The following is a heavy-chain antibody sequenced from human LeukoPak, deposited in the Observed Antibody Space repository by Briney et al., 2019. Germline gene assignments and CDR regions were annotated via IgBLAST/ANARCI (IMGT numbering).Heavy chain of an antibody. J-gene: IGHJ4*02. CDR3: ARRHYGSGSYTDFDY. CDR2: INPNSCGT. V-gene: IGHV1-2*02. CDR1: GYTFTGYY. D-gene: IGHD3-10*01. Sequence: ASVKVSCKASGYTFTGYYMHGVRQAPGQGLEGMGWINPNSCGTNYAQKFQGRVSMTRETSISTDYMELSRLRSDDTAVYYCARRHYGSGSYTDFDYWGQGTLVTVSS.